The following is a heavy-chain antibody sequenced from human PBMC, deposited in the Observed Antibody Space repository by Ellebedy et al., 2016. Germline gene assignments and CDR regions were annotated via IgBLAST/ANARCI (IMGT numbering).Heavy chain of an antibody. V-gene: IGHV4-39*01. CDR2: VCYSGSS. Sequence: SETLSLTCTVSGGAISSPSYCWGWIRQPPGKGLEWIGSVCYSGSSYYNPSLKSRLTISLDTSKNQFSLRLSSVTATDTAVFYSVRQPPSSGWYGDYFDYWGQGALVTVSS. CDR1: GGAISSPSYC. D-gene: IGHD6-19*01. CDR3: VRQPPSSGWYGDYFDY. J-gene: IGHJ4*02.